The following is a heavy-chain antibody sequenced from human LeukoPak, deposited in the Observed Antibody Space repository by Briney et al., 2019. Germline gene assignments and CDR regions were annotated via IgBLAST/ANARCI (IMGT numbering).Heavy chain of an antibody. J-gene: IGHJ4*02. CDR2: VYYSGRT. CDR1: GGSISSSSYY. Sequence: SETLPLTCTVSGGSISSSSYYWGWIRQPPGKELQWIASVYYSGRTNYSPSLKGRVTISVDTSEKQFSLQLNSVTAADTAVYYCARQGSAYYFDFWGQGLLVTVSS. V-gene: IGHV4-39*01. D-gene: IGHD2-15*01. CDR3: ARQGSAYYFDF.